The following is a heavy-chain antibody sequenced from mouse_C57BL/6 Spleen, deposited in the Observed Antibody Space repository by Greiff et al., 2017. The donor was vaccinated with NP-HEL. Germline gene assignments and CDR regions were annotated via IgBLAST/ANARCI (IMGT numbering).Heavy chain of an antibody. CDR2: FEPGSGSI. Sequence: QVQLQQSGAELVKPGASVKLSCAASGYTFTEYTIYWVKQRPGQGLEWIGWFEPGSGSIKYNENFKDKVTLTADKSSSTVYMELRRMTSEDSAVYFCARREGIGLYYYGSSAWFAYWGQGTLVTVSA. V-gene: IGHV1-62-2*01. CDR1: GYTFTEYT. J-gene: IGHJ3*01. D-gene: IGHD1-1*01. CDR3: ARREGIGLYYYGSSAWFAY.